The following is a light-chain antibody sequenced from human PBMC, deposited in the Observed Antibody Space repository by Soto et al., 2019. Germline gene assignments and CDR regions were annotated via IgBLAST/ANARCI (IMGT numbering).Light chain of an antibody. CDR2: GAS. J-gene: IGKJ1*01. CDR3: QQYNDWPRT. V-gene: IGKV3-15*01. Sequence: ENVLTQSPGTLSLSPGERATVSCRASQSVSRSNLAWYQHKPGQAPRLLIYGASTRAADIPSRFSGSVSGTEFTLTISSLQSEDFAVYYCQQYNDWPRTFGQGTKVDI. CDR1: QSVSRSN.